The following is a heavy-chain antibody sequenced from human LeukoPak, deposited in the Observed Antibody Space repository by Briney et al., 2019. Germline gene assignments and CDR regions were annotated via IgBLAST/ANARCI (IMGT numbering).Heavy chain of an antibody. Sequence: PGGSLRLSCAASGFTFSTYWMHRVRQGPGKGLLWVSRITTDGSSTKYADSVKGRFTISRDNAKNTLYLQMNSLRAEDTAVYYCARPISSGSIDYWGQGTLVIVSS. D-gene: IGHD6-19*01. V-gene: IGHV3-74*03. CDR1: GFTFSTYW. J-gene: IGHJ4*02. CDR2: ITTDGSST. CDR3: ARPISSGSIDY.